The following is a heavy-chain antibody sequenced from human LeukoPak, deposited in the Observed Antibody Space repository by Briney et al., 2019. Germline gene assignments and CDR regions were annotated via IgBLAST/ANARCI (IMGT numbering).Heavy chain of an antibody. CDR3: ARTLYDVLSGFDF. V-gene: IGHV1-46*01. CDR2: ISPNNGST. Sequence: ASVKVSCKASGYTFTSYYMHWVRQAPGQGLEWMGIISPNNGSTSYAQKFQGRVTMTRDRSTDTVTMELSSLTSDDTAVYYCARTLYDVLSGFDFWGQGTLVTVSA. CDR1: GYTFTSYY. D-gene: IGHD3-3*01. J-gene: IGHJ4*01.